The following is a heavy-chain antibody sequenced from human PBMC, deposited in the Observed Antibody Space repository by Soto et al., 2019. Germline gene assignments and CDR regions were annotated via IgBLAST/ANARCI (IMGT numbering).Heavy chain of an antibody. V-gene: IGHV4-39*01. D-gene: IGHD5-18*01. CDR1: GGSISSSSYY. J-gene: IGHJ5*02. Sequence: SETLSLTCTVSGGSISSSSYYWGWIRQPPGKGREWIGSIYYSGSTYYNPSLKSRVTISVDTSKTQFPLKLSSVTAADTAVYYCASHFRNQRGYSYSDWFEPWGQGTLVTVS. CDR3: ASHFRNQRGYSYSDWFEP. CDR2: IYYSGST.